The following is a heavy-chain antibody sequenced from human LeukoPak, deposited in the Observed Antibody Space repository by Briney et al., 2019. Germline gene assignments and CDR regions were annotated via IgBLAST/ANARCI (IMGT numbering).Heavy chain of an antibody. CDR2: MSNSGDKT. V-gene: IGHV3-23*01. D-gene: IGHD3-10*01. Sequence: GGSLRLSCAASGFTFTNYAMTWVRQAPGKGLEWVSSMSNSGDKTYYAESVKGRFTISRDNSKSTLYLQMNSVEAEDTAVYYCAKSRGSETYYRGNDYWGQGTLVTVSS. CDR3: AKSRGSETYYRGNDY. CDR1: GFTFTNYA. J-gene: IGHJ4*02.